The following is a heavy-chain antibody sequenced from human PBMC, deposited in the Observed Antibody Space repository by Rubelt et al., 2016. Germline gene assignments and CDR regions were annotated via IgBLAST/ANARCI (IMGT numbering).Heavy chain of an antibody. CDR3: AREWSTTLHDY. CDR1: GGSISGSNSY. Sequence: QLQLQESGPGLVKPSETLFLTCTVSGGSISGSNSYWGWIRQPPGKGLEWIGSTSHSGNTAYNPSLKSRITVSVDTSKNQVSLKLSSVTAADTAVYYCAREWSTTLHDYWGQGILVTVSS. D-gene: IGHD1-14*01. J-gene: IGHJ4*02. CDR2: TSHSGNT. V-gene: IGHV4-39*02.